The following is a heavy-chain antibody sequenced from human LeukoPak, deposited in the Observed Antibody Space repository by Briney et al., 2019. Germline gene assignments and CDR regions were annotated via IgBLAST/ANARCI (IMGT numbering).Heavy chain of an antibody. CDR3: ARRSGSSWSSFDY. J-gene: IGHJ4*02. CDR2: ISGFGGST. V-gene: IGHV3-23*01. CDR1: QFTFSIYA. Sequence: GGSLRLSCAASQFTFSIYAMHWVRQAPGKGLEWVSGISGFGGSTYYAPSVKGRLTISRDNFGNMLYLHLDSLRVEDTAIYYCARRSGSSWSSFDYWGQGALVTVSS. D-gene: IGHD6-13*01.